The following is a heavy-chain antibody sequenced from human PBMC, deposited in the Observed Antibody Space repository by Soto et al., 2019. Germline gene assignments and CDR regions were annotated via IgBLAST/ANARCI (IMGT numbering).Heavy chain of an antibody. D-gene: IGHD3-3*01. Sequence: SVKVSCKASGGTFSSYAISWVRQAPGQGLEWMGGIIPIFGTANYAQKFQGRVTITADESTSTAYMELSSLRSEDTAVYYCAGRPLTIFGVVIRTEYFQHWGQGTLVTVSS. V-gene: IGHV1-69*13. CDR2: IIPIFGTA. J-gene: IGHJ1*01. CDR3: AGRPLTIFGVVIRTEYFQH. CDR1: GGTFSSYA.